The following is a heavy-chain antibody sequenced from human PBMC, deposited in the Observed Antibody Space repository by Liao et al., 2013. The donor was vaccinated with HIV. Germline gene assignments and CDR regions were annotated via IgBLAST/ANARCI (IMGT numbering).Heavy chain of an antibody. CDR3: ARDWDRAGIIVGTFDH. J-gene: IGHJ4*02. Sequence: QVQLQESGPGLVQPSETLSLTCSVSGGSVSNYYWNWVRQPAGKGLEWIGRIESDGGTNYSPSLKSRVSLSIDTSKNQFSLKLKSVTAADTALYFCARDWDRAGIIVGTFDHWGLGLRVTVSS. D-gene: IGHD2-21*01. V-gene: IGHV4-4*07. CDR1: GGSVSNYY. CDR2: IESDGGT.